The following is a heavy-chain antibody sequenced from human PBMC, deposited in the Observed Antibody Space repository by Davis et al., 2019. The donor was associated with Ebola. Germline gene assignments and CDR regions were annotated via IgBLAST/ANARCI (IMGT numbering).Heavy chain of an antibody. J-gene: IGHJ4*02. CDR2: INSDGST. D-gene: IGHD2-21*02. Sequence: GESLKISCAASGFTFSSYWMHWVRQAPGKGLVWVSRINSDGSTNYADSMRGRFTIPSDNAESTLYLQMNSLRVEDTAVYYCVRGGDWGYWGQGTLVTVSS. V-gene: IGHV3-74*01. CDR1: GFTFSSYW. CDR3: VRGGDWGY.